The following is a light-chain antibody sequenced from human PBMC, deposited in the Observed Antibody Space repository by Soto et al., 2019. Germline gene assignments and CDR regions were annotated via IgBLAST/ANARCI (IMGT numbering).Light chain of an antibody. CDR3: SSHTTRNTRV. V-gene: IGLV2-14*03. J-gene: IGLJ1*01. CDR1: SSDVGAYDF. CDR2: EVR. Sequence: QSALTQPASVSGSPGQSITISCTGTSSDVGAYDFVSWYQQHPDKAPKLMIYEVRGRPSGVSNRFSGSKSFNTATLTISGLQAEDEADYYCSSHTTRNTRVFGTGTQLTV.